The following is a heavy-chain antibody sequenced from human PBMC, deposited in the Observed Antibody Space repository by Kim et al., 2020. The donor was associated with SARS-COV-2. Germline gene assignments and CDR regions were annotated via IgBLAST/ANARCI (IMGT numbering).Heavy chain of an antibody. V-gene: IGHV4-61*02. CDR2: IYTSGST. Sequence: SETLSLTCTVSGGSISSGSYYWSWIRQPAGKGLEWIGRIYTSGSTNYNPSLKSRVTISVDTSKNQFSLKLSSVTAADTAVYYCARDRPAGVWGQGTTVTVSS. CDR3: ARDRPAGV. J-gene: IGHJ6*02. D-gene: IGHD2-15*01. CDR1: GGSISSGSYY.